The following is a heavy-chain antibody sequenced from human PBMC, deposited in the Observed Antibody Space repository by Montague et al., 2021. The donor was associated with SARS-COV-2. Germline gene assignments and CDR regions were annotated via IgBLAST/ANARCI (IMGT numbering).Heavy chain of an antibody. CDR1: GDSISSFY. D-gene: IGHD2-15*01. J-gene: IGHJ4*02. CDR2: IYASGGT. V-gene: IGHV4-4*07. CDR3: GRGVVAATPVVDY. Sequence: SETLSLTCTVSGDSISSFYWNWIRQPAGKGLEWIGRIYASGGTXXXPSXXSRVTMSVDTSKNQFSLKLNSVTAADTAVYYCGRGVVAATPVVDYWGRGTLVTVSS.